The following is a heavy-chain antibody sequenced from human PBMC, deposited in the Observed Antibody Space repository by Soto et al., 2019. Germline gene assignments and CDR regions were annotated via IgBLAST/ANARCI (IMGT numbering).Heavy chain of an antibody. J-gene: IGHJ4*02. CDR3: AREEYSSSFYY. D-gene: IGHD6-6*01. CDR2: ISSSSSTI. CDR1: GFTFSSYS. Sequence: EVQLVESGGGLVQPGGSLRLSCAASGFTFSSYSMNWVRQAPGKGLEWVSYISSSSSTIYYADSVKGRFTISRDNAKNSLYLQMNSLRAEDTAVYYCAREEYSSSFYYWGQGTLVTVSS. V-gene: IGHV3-48*01.